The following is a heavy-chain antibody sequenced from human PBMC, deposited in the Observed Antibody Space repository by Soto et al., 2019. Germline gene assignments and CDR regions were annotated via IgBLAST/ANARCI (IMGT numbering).Heavy chain of an antibody. Sequence: PGGSLRLSCAASGFTVSSNYMSWVRQAPGKGLEWVSVIYSGGSTYYADSVKGRFTISRDNSKNTLYLQMNSLRAEDTAVYYCAIPPGRSIRPETSMDVWGKGTTVTVSS. J-gene: IGHJ6*04. CDR3: AIPPGRSIRPETSMDV. CDR2: IYSGGST. CDR1: GFTVSSNY. V-gene: IGHV3-66*01.